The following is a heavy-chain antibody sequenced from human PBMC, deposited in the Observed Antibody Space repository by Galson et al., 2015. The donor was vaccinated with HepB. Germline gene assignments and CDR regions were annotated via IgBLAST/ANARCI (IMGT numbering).Heavy chain of an antibody. CDR3: ARTHVYDRGGYYLDRFDP. J-gene: IGHJ5*02. CDR2: IDWDDDK. CDR1: GFSLTTRGMR. D-gene: IGHD3-22*01. V-gene: IGHV2-70*04. Sequence: PALVKPTQTLTLTCTFSGFSLTTRGMRVSWIRQPPGRALEWLARIDWDDDKVYTTSLKTRLTVSKDTSKNQVVLTMTNMDPVDTATYYCARTHVYDRGGYYLDRFDPWGQGTLVTVSS.